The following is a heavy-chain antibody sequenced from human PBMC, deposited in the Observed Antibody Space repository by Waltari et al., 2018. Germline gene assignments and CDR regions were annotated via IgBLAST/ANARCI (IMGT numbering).Heavy chain of an antibody. CDR3: ASHFEDYYYYMDV. V-gene: IGHV3-21*01. J-gene: IGHJ6*03. CDR2: IGANGDYI. CDR1: GFSFHSST. Sequence: EVQLVESGGGLVTPGESLGLSCVASGFSFHSSTLNWVRQAPGKGLEWVSSIGANGDYIYYADSVKGRFTTSRDNARNSLYLQMTSLRVEDTAIYFCASHFEDYYYYMDVWGKGTTVTVSS.